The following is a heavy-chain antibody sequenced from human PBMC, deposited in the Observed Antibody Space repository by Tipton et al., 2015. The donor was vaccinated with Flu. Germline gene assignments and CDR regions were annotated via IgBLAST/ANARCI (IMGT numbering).Heavy chain of an antibody. V-gene: IGHV4-39*01. J-gene: IGHJ4*02. D-gene: IGHD3-3*01. Sequence: GLVKPSETLSLTCTVSSGSIRSTNYFCAWIRQPPGKRLELIGSIYPSGTTYYNPSLKSRVTISVDTSKNQFSLKLSSVTAADTAVYYCARHNGGDFWSLYYFDYWGQGPLVTVSS. CDR2: IYPSGTT. CDR1: SGSIRSTNYF. CDR3: ARHNGGDFWSLYYFDY.